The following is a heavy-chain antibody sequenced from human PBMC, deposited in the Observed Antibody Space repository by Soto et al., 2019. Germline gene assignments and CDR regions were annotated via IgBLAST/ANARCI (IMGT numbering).Heavy chain of an antibody. CDR1: GDSVSSNSAA. V-gene: IGHV6-1*01. CDR2: TYYRSKWYN. D-gene: IGHD5-12*01. CDR3: ATQDIVATTAGLTFDI. J-gene: IGHJ3*02. Sequence: SQTLSLTCAISGDSVSSNSAAWNWIRQPPSRGLEWLGRTYYRSKWYNDYAVSVKSRITINPDTSKNQFSLQLNSVTPEDTAVYYCATQDIVATTAGLTFDIWGQGTMVTVSS.